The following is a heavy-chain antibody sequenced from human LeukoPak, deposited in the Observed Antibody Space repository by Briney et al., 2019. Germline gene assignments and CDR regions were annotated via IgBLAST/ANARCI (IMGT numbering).Heavy chain of an antibody. D-gene: IGHD6-13*01. CDR3: ARQQGLQNLNFDY. V-gene: IGHV1-2*02. CDR1: GYTFTGYY. Sequence: GASVKVSCKASGYTFTGYYMHWVRQAPGQGLEWMGWIDPNSGGTNYAQKFQGRVTMTRDTSTSTVYMELSGLRPEDTAVYYCARQQGLQNLNFDYWGQGALVTVSS. CDR2: IDPNSGGT. J-gene: IGHJ4*02.